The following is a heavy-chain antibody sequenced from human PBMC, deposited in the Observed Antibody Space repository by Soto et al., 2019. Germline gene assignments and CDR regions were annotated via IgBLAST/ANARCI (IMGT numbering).Heavy chain of an antibody. CDR2: ISAYNGNT. CDR1: GYTFTSYG. CDR3: ASYCAPRLAERMGYSINNMDA. D-gene: IGHD3-16*01. J-gene: IGHJ5*01. V-gene: IGHV1-18*01. Sequence: GASVKVSCKASGYTFTSYGISWVRQAPGQGLEWMGWISAYNGNTNYAQKLQGRVTMTTDTSTSTAYMELRSLRSDDTAVYYCASYCAPRLAERMGYSINNMDAWGKGTLVTVSS.